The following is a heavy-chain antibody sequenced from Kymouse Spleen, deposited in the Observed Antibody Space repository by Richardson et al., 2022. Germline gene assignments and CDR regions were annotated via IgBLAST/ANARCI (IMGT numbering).Heavy chain of an antibody. J-gene: IGHJ3*02. D-gene: IGHD6-6*01. CDR1: GFTFSSYW. CDR3: AVEYSSSSGAFDI. Sequence: EVQLVESGGGLVQPGGSLRLSCAASGFTFSSYWMSWVRQAPGKGLEWVANIKQDGSEKYYVDSVKGRFTISRDNAKNSLYLQMNSLRAEDTAVYYCAVEYSSSSGAFDIWGQGTMVTVSS. CDR2: IKQDGSEK. V-gene: IGHV3-7*01.